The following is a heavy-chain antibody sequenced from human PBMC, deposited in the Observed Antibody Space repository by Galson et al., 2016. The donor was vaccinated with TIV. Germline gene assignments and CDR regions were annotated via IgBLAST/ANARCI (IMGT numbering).Heavy chain of an antibody. Sequence: SVKVSCKASGYTFTSFDISWLRQAPGQELEWMGWMRPSNGNTGYAQKFRGRIPMTRHPSTTTVYMAMSGLTSQNTAVYYCARGHYYDTTGYSFDFWGQGTLVTVSS. J-gene: IGHJ4*02. CDR1: GYTFTSFD. CDR2: MRPSNGNT. CDR3: ARGHYYDTTGYSFDF. D-gene: IGHD3-22*01. V-gene: IGHV1-8*01.